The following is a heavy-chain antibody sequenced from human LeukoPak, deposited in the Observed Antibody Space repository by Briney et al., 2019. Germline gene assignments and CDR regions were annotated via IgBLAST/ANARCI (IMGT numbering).Heavy chain of an antibody. CDR2: INHSGST. V-gene: IGHV4-34*01. Sequence: SETLSLTCAVYGGSFSGYYWSWIRQPPGKGLEWIGEINHSGSTNYNPSLKSRVTISVDTSKNQFSLKLSSVTAADTAVYYCARGPITGGYYYGMDVWGQGTRSPSP. D-gene: IGHD1-14*01. J-gene: IGHJ6*02. CDR1: GGSFSGYY. CDR3: ARGPITGGYYYGMDV.